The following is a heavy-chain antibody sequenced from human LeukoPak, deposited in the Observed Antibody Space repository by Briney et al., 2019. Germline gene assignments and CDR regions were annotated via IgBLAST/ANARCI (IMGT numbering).Heavy chain of an antibody. V-gene: IGHV3-30*18. CDR2: ISYDGSNK. Sequence: QPGRSLRLSCAASGFTFSSYGMHWVRQAPGKGLEWVAVISYDGSNKYYADSVKGRFIISRDNSKNTLYLQMNSLRAEDTAVYYCAKIDYWGQGTLVTVSS. CDR3: AKIDY. CDR1: GFTFSSYG. J-gene: IGHJ4*02.